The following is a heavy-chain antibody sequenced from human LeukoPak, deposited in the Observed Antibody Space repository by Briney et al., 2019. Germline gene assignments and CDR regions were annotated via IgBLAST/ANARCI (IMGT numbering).Heavy chain of an antibody. CDR2: IYYSGST. CDR3: ARTNPNCSGGSCHSYPPSLDAFDI. V-gene: IGHV4-39*01. J-gene: IGHJ3*02. Sequence: PSETLSLTCTVSGGSISSSSYYWGWIRQPPGKGLEWIGSIYYSGSTYYNPSLKSRVTISVDTSKNQFSLKLSSVTAADTAVYYCARTNPNCSGGSCHSYPPSLDAFDIWGQGTMVTVSS. CDR1: GGSISSSSYY. D-gene: IGHD2-15*01.